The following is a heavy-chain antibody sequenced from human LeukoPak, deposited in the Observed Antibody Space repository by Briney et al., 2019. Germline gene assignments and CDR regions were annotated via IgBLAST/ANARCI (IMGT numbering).Heavy chain of an antibody. J-gene: IGHJ4*02. D-gene: IGHD5-18*01. CDR2: ISGSGGSA. CDR3: AEALGIQLHYLYY. Sequence: GGSLRLSCAPSGVTFSSYSMSWVRQAPGKGLGWGSAISGSGGSAYYADSVKGRFTISRDKSKNTLYMQMYSLRAEDTAVYYCAEALGIQLHYLYYWGQGTLVTVSS. CDR1: GVTFSSYS. V-gene: IGHV3-23*01.